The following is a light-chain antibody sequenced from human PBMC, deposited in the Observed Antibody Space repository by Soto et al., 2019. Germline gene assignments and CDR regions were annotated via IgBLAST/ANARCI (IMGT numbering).Light chain of an antibody. CDR3: CSYAGTVV. V-gene: IGLV2-23*01. CDR2: DGS. Sequence: QSALTQPASVSGSPGQSVTISCTGTSSDVGSYNLVSWYQQHPGKAPKLMIYDGSKRPSGVSNRFSGSKSGNTASLTISGVQAEDESDYYCCSYAGTVVFGGGTKLTVL. J-gene: IGLJ2*01. CDR1: SSDVGSYNL.